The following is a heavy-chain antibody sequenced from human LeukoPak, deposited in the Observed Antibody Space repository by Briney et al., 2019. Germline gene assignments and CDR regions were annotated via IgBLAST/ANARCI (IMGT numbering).Heavy chain of an antibody. CDR1: GGSINTYY. CDR3: ARETGIAEKTANWYFDL. CDR2: VYYSGST. J-gene: IGHJ2*01. D-gene: IGHD6-13*01. Sequence: MSSETLSLTCTVSGGSINTYYWSWIRQPPGKGLEWIGYVYYSGSTNYNPSLTSRVTISVDTSKSQFSLKLSSVTAADTAVYYCARETGIAEKTANWYFDLWGRGTLVTVSS. V-gene: IGHV4-59*01.